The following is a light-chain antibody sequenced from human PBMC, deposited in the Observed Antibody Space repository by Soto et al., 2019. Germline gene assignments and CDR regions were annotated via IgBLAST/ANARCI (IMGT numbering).Light chain of an antibody. V-gene: IGKV1-5*01. CDR3: QQLNGSPWT. CDR1: QSISDW. CDR2: DAS. J-gene: IGKJ1*01. Sequence: DIQLTQSPSTLSAYVGDRVNITCRASQSISDWLAWYQQKAGKAPELLISDASTLATGVPSRFSGSGSGTEFTLTISSLQTDDSATYYCQQLNGSPWTFGQGTKVEIK.